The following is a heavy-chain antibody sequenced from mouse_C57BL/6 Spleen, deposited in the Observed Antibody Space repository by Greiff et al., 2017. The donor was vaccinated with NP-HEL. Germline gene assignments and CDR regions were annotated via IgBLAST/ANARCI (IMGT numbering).Heavy chain of an antibody. D-gene: IGHD2-1*01. J-gene: IGHJ2*01. CDR2: ISYDGSN. CDR3: AKLLDYFDY. CDR1: GYSITSGYY. Sequence: EVKLQESGPGLVKPSQSLSLTCSVTGYSITSGYYWNWIRQFPGNKLEWMGYISYDGSNNYNPSLKNRISITRDTSKNQFFLKLNSVTTEDTATYYCAKLLDYFDYWGQGTTLTVSS. V-gene: IGHV3-6*01.